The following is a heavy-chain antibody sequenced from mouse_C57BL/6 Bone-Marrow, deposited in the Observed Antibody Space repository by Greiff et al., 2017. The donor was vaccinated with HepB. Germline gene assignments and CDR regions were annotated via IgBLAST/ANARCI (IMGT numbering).Heavy chain of an antibody. V-gene: IGHV1-39*01. Sequence: EVKLMESGPELVKPGASVKISCKASGYSFTDYNMNWVKQSNGKSLEWIGVINPNYGTTSYNQKFKGKATLTVDQSSSTAYMQLNSLTSEDSAVYYCARSEGLYYDYDWFAYWGQGTLVTVSA. CDR2: INPNYGTT. CDR1: GYSFTDYN. J-gene: IGHJ3*01. CDR3: ARSEGLYYDYDWFAY. D-gene: IGHD2-4*01.